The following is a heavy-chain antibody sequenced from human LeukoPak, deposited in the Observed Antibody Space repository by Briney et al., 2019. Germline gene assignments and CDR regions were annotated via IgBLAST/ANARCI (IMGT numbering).Heavy chain of an antibody. CDR3: AELGITMIGGV. D-gene: IGHD3-10*02. J-gene: IGHJ6*04. Sequence: GGSLRLSCAASGFSFSNYEINWVRQAPGKGLEWVSYISSSGSTIYYADSVKGRFTISRDNAKNSLYLQMNSLRAEDTAVYYCAELGITMIGGVWGKGTTVTISS. CDR2: ISSSGSTI. V-gene: IGHV3-48*03. CDR1: GFSFSNYE.